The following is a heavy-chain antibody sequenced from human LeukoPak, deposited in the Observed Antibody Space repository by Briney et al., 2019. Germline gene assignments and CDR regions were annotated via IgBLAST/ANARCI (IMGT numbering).Heavy chain of an antibody. V-gene: IGHV1-69*06. CDR3: ARETGYAYGRAPLDY. D-gene: IGHD5-18*01. CDR1: GYTFTSYA. Sequence: SVKVSCKASGYTFTSYAMNWVRQAPGQGLEWMGGIIPMSGTVNNAQKFQGRVTITADKSTGTAYMELSSLRSDDTAVYYCARETGYAYGRAPLDYWGQGTLVTVSS. J-gene: IGHJ4*02. CDR2: IIPMSGTV.